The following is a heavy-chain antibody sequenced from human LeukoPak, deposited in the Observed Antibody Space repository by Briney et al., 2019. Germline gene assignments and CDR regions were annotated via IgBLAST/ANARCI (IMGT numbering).Heavy chain of an antibody. CDR3: ARKATYYDTLTGYHFDY. V-gene: IGHV3-7*03. CDR2: IKQDGSEK. Sequence: PGGSLRLSCAASGFTFSSYWMSWVRQAPGKGLEWVANIKQDGSEKYYVDSVKGRFTISTDNAKNSLYLQMNSLRAEDTAVYYCARKATYYDTLTGYHFDYWGQGTLVTVSS. J-gene: IGHJ4*02. D-gene: IGHD3-9*01. CDR1: GFTFSSYW.